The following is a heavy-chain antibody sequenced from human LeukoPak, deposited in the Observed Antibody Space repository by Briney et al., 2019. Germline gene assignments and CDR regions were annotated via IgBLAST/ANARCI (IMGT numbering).Heavy chain of an antibody. CDR2: IYYSGST. CDR3: ARQCGPLRLDFDY. D-gene: IGHD4-17*01. V-gene: IGHV4-39*01. Sequence: KSSETLSLTCTVSGGSISSSSYYWGWIRQPPGKGLEWIGSIYYSGSTYYNPSLKSRVTISVDTSKNQLSLKLSSVTAADTAVYCCARQCGPLRLDFDYWGQGTLVTVSS. J-gene: IGHJ4*02. CDR1: GGSISSSSYY.